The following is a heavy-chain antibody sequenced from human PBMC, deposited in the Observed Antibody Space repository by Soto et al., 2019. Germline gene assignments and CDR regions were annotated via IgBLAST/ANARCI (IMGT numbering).Heavy chain of an antibody. CDR1: GFTFSSDW. CDR3: ARDPTTGLDY. Sequence: GGSLRLSCAASGFTFSSDWMHWVRQAPGKGLVWVSRINGDGSDTGYADSVKGRFIISRDNVKSTLYLQTNSVRAEDTAVYYCARDPTTGLDYWGQGTLVTVSS. J-gene: IGHJ4*02. D-gene: IGHD1-1*01. CDR2: INGDGSDT. V-gene: IGHV3-74*01.